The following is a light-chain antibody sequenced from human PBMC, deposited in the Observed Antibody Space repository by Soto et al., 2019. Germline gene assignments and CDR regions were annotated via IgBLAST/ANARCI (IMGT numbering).Light chain of an antibody. V-gene: IGKV3-20*01. J-gene: IGKJ3*01. CDR1: QSVSSSY. CDR2: GAS. Sequence: SQAPGTLSLYQGERATLSCRASQSVSSSYLSWYHQKPGQAPRLLIYGASSRATGIPDRFSGSGSGTDFTLTIIILEPEDVIVDCSQQYGSPLLRFGDGTIVAIK. CDR3: QQYGSPLLR.